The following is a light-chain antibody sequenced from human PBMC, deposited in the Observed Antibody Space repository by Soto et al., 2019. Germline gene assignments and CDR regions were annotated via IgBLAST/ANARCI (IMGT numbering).Light chain of an antibody. J-gene: IGLJ3*02. CDR3: QTWGTGIRV. V-gene: IGLV4-69*01. Sequence: QLVLTQSPSASASPGASVKLTCTLSSDHSNYIIAWHQQPPEKGPRYLMKVNSDGSHTKGNGIPDRFSGSSSGAERYLTISSLQSEDEAVYYCQTWGTGIRVFGGGTKLTVL. CDR1: SDHSNYI. CDR2: VNSDGSH.